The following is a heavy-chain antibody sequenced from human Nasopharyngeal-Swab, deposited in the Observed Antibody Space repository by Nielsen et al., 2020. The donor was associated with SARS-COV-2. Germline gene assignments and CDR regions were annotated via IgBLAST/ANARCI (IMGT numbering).Heavy chain of an antibody. CDR3: ARDAGDYGMDV. CDR1: GFTFSSYG. CDR2: IWYDGSNK. V-gene: IGHV3-33*01. Sequence: LKISCAASGFTFSSYGMHWVRQAPGKGLEWVAVIWYDGSNKYYADSVKGRFTISRDNSKNTLYLQMNSLRAEDTAVYYCARDAGDYGMDVWGQGTTVTVSS. J-gene: IGHJ6*02. D-gene: IGHD1-14*01.